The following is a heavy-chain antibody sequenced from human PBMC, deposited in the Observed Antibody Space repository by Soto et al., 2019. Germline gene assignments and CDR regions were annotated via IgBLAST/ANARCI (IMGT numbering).Heavy chain of an antibody. Sequence: SQTLSLTCAISGDSVPSNSAAWNWIRQSPSRGLEWLGRTYYRSKWYDDYAVSVKSRITINPDTSKNQFSLQLNSVTPEDTAVYYCARESIAAAGPKVVYYYVMDVWGQGTTVTVTS. CDR1: GDSVPSNSAA. CDR2: TYYRSKWYD. V-gene: IGHV6-1*01. J-gene: IGHJ6*02. CDR3: ARESIAAAGPKVVYYYVMDV. D-gene: IGHD6-13*01.